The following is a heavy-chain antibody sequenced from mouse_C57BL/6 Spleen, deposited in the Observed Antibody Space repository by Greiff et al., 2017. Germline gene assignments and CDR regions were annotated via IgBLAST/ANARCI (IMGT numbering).Heavy chain of an antibody. CDR3: ARSPNYFDY. CDR2: IDPSDSYT. V-gene: IGHV1-59*01. J-gene: IGHJ2*01. Sequence: QVQLQQPGAELVRPGTSVKLSCKASGYTFTSYWMHWVKQRPGQGLEWIGVIDPSDSYTNYNQKFKGKATLTVDTSSSTAYMQLSSLTSEDSAVYYCARSPNYFDYWGQGTTLTVSS. CDR1: GYTFTSYW.